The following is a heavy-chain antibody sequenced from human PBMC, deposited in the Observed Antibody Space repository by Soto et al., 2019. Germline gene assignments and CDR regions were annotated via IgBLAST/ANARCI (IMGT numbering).Heavy chain of an antibody. CDR3: GSGIQTSYGVDV. J-gene: IGHJ6*02. Sequence: EEQLVESGGGLVQPGGSLRVSCAASGFTFSNYWMHWVRQVPGKGLVWVSRVNFDGRTTNYADSVKGRFTISRDNARNTVYLQMNSLRAEDTAVYYPGSGIQTSYGVDVWGQGTTVTVSS. CDR2: VNFDGRTT. V-gene: IGHV3-74*01. CDR1: GFTFSNYW.